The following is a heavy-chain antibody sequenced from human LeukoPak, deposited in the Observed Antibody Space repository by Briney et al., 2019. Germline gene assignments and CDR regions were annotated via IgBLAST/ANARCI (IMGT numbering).Heavy chain of an antibody. Sequence: VGSLRLSCAASGFTISDHYMSWIRQVPGKGLEWVSYISTSGTYTNYADSVKGRFTISRDNAKNSLYLQMNSLRAEDTAVYYCARGHYGLDVWGQGTTVTVSS. V-gene: IGHV3-11*03. CDR2: ISTSGTYT. J-gene: IGHJ6*02. CDR1: GFTISDHY. CDR3: ARGHYGLDV.